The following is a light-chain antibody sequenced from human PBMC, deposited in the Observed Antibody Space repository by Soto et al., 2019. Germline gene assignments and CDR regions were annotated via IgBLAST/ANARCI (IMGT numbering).Light chain of an antibody. Sequence: QSVLTQPASVSGSPGQSITISCAGTSSDVGGYNYVSWYQQHPGKVPRLIISDVNKRASGVSDRFSGSKSGNTASLTISGLQAEDEADYYCASFTRSVTVVFGGGTKLTVL. V-gene: IGLV2-14*03. CDR2: DVN. J-gene: IGLJ2*01. CDR1: SSDVGGYNY. CDR3: ASFTRSVTVV.